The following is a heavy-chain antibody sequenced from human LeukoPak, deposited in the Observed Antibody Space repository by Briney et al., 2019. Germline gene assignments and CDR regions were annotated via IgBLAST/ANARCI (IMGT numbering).Heavy chain of an antibody. CDR3: ARDEGYCSSTSCYTRFDY. CDR1: GYTFTSYY. D-gene: IGHD2-2*02. Sequence: ASVKVSCKASGYTFTSYYMHWVRQAPGQGLEWMGIINPSGGSASYAQKFQGRVTMTRDTSTSTVYMELSSLRSEDTAVYYCARDEGYCSSTSCYTRFDYWGQGTLVTVSS. CDR2: INPSGGSA. V-gene: IGHV1-46*01. J-gene: IGHJ4*02.